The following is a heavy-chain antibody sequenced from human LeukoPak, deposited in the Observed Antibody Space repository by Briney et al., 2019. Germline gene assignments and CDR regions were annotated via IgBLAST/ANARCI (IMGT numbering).Heavy chain of an antibody. V-gene: IGHV3-43*02. J-gene: IGHJ6*02. Sequence: GGSLRLSCAASGFTIGPYAMYWVRQGPGRGLEWVSVIKADGSGTFYADSVRGRVTTSRDNSKNSLYLQMNSLTSEDTALYYCATWAFYHNLDVWGQGTTVIVSS. CDR2: IKADGSGT. D-gene: IGHD2/OR15-2a*01. CDR3: ATWAFYHNLDV. CDR1: GFTIGPYA.